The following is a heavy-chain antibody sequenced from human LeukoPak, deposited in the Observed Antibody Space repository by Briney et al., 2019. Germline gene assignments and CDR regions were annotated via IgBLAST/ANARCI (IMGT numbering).Heavy chain of an antibody. J-gene: IGHJ6*03. V-gene: IGHV3-11*01. Sequence: GGSLRLSCAASGFTFSDYYMSCIRQAPGKGLEWVSYISSSGSTIYYADSVKGRFTTSRDNAKNSLYLQMNSLRAEDTAVYYCAAYYGSGSYYYNYYYMDVWGKGTTVTIS. CDR2: ISSSGSTI. D-gene: IGHD3-10*01. CDR3: AAYYGSGSYYYNYYYMDV. CDR1: GFTFSDYY.